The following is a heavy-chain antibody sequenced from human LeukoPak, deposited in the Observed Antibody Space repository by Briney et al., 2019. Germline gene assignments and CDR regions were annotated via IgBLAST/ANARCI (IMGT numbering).Heavy chain of an antibody. CDR2: ISRGSHTI. V-gene: IGHV3-48*04. D-gene: IGHD1-1*01. Sequence: GGSLRLSCAASGFSFSGYSMNWVRQPPGQGLEWISYISRGSHTIYYADAVRGGFTISRDDAKNSLYLQMNSLRAEDTGIYYCSRETTSGYWGQGTLVTVSS. J-gene: IGHJ4*02. CDR3: SRETTSGY. CDR1: GFSFSGYS.